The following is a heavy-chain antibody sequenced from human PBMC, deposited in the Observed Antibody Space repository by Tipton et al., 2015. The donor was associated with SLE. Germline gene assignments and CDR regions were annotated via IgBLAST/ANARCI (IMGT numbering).Heavy chain of an antibody. CDR1: GDSLSSAYF. CDR3: ARVVKGSSWYWFGP. V-gene: IGHV4-61*01. CDR2: IYYSGST. D-gene: IGHD6-13*01. Sequence: TLSLTCVVSGDSLSSAYFWGWIRQPPGKGLEWIGYIYYSGSTNYNPSLKSRVTISVDTSKKQFSLKLSSVTAADTAVYYCARVVKGSSWYWFGPWGQGTLVTVSS. J-gene: IGHJ5*02.